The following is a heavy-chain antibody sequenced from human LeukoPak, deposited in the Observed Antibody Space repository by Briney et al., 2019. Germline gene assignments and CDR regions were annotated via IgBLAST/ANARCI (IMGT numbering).Heavy chain of an antibody. V-gene: IGHV1-2*02. CDR3: ARDLIIVGAAKWFDP. D-gene: IGHD1-26*01. CDR1: GYTFTSYY. Sequence: ASVKVSCKASGYTFTSYYMHWVRQAPGQGLEWMGWINPNSGGTNYAQKFQGRVTMTRDTSISTAYMELSRLRSDDTAVYYCARDLIIVGAAKWFDPGGQGTLVTVSS. CDR2: INPNSGGT. J-gene: IGHJ5*02.